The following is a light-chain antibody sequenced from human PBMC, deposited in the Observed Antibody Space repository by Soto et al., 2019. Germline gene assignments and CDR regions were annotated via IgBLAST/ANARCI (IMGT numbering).Light chain of an antibody. CDR2: AAS. V-gene: IGKV1-9*01. CDR3: QQLNSYPRT. J-gene: IGKJ2*01. CDR1: QGISNY. Sequence: IQLTQSPSSLSASLGDRVTITCRASQGISNYLAWYQQKPGKAPKLLIYAASTLQGGVPSRFSGSGSVTDFTLTISSLQPEAVSTYYWQQLNSYPRTFGQGTKLAI.